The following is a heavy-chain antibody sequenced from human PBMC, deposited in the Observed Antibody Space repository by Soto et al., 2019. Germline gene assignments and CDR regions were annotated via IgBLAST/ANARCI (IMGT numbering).Heavy chain of an antibody. CDR1: GYRFTSYW. J-gene: IGHJ5*02. CDR2: IFPSDSDT. CDR3: ARKDKSGYFNWFDP. Sequence: GESLKISCRTSGYRFTSYWIAWVRQMPGKGLEWMGIIFPSDSDTRYSPSFQGQVTISADRSTSTVFLQWASLKAADTAVYFCARKDKSGYFNWFDPWGQGTLVTVSS. V-gene: IGHV5-51*01. D-gene: IGHD3-22*01.